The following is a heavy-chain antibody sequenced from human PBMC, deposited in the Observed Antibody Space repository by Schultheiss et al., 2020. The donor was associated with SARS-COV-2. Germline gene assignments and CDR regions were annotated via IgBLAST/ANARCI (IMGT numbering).Heavy chain of an antibody. Sequence: SQTLSLTCTVSGGSISSGGYYWSWIRQHPGKGLEWIGYIYYSGSTNYNPSLKSRVTISVDTSKNQFSLKLSSVTAADTAVYYCAREHIVATIEGYYYYYGMDVWGQGTTVTVSS. J-gene: IGHJ6*02. V-gene: IGHV4-61*08. CDR3: AREHIVATIEGYYYYYGMDV. CDR2: IYYSGST. D-gene: IGHD5-12*01. CDR1: GGSISSGGYY.